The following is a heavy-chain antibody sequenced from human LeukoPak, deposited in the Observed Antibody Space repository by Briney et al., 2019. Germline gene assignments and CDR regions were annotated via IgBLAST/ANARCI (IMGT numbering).Heavy chain of an antibody. CDR2: ISAYNGNT. CDR3: ARDSGIAAAGTTYSYYYYYGMDV. Sequence: ASVKVSCKASGYTFTSYGISWVRQAPGQGLEWMGWISAYNGNTNYAQKPQGRVTTTTDTSTSTAYMELRSLRSDDTAVYYCARDSGIAAAGTTYSYYYYYGMDVWGQGTTVTVSS. D-gene: IGHD6-13*01. J-gene: IGHJ6*02. V-gene: IGHV1-18*01. CDR1: GYTFTSYG.